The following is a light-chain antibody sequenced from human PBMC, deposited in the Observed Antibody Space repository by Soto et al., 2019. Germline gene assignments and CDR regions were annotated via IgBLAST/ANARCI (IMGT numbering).Light chain of an antibody. CDR1: EDIRTS. Sequence: DIPMTQSPSSLSASVGASVSITCQASEDIRTSLSWFQHKPGRAPKLLIYDAAYLETGVPSRFRGSGSGTDFTLTISSLQPEDIATFYCQHYNNLPPFTFGPGTIVDVK. CDR3: QHYNNLPPFT. J-gene: IGKJ3*01. V-gene: IGKV1-33*01. CDR2: DAA.